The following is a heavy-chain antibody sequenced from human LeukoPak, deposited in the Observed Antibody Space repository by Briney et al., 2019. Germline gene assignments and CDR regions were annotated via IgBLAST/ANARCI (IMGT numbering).Heavy chain of an antibody. CDR1: GGPFSGYY. J-gene: IGHJ4*02. V-gene: IGHV4-34*01. CDR2: LNHSGST. D-gene: IGHD5-12*01. CDR3: ARGRGYSGYESPFDY. Sequence: PSETLSLTCAVYGGPFSGYYWSWIRQPPGKGLEWLGELNHSGSTKYNPSLKSRFTISVDTSKNQFSLKLSSVTAADTAVYYCARGRGYSGYESPFDYWGQGTLVTVSS.